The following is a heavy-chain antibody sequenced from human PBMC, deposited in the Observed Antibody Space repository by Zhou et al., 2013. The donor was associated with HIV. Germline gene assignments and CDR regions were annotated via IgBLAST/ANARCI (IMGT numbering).Heavy chain of an antibody. J-gene: IGHJ4*02. CDR1: GHTITTYY. Sequence: QVQLVQSGAEVKKPGASVKVSCKASGHTITTYYIHWVRQAPGQGLEWMGIINPSGDSTTYAQKFQGRVTMTRDTSTSTVYMELSSLRSDDTAVYYCARYPHFDYWGQGTPVTVSS. CDR3: ARYPHFDY. CDR2: INPSGDST. V-gene: IGHV1-46*01.